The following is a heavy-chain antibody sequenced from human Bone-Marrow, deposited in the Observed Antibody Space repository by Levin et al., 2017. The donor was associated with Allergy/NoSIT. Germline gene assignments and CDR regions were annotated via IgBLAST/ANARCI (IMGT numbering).Heavy chain of an antibody. Sequence: PGGSLRLSCAASGFTFSSYAMSWVRQAPGKGLEWVSAISGSGGSTYYADSVKGRFTISRDNSKNTLYLQMNSLRAEDTAVYYCAKAGPSLEMATIGFGWYFDLWGRGTLVTVSS. V-gene: IGHV3-23*01. CDR3: AKAGPSLEMATIGFGWYFDL. D-gene: IGHD5-24*01. CDR1: GFTFSSYA. J-gene: IGHJ2*01. CDR2: ISGSGGST.